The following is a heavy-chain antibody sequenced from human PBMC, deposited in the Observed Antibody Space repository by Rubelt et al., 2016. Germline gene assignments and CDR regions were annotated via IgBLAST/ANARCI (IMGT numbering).Heavy chain of an antibody. J-gene: IGHJ4*02. CDR2: IHWDDDK. Sequence: QITLKESGPTLVKSKQTLTLTCTFSGFSLSTSGVGVGWLRQPPEKALEWLALIHWDDDKRYSPSLKSRLTITKDTSKNQVVLTMTNMDPVDTATYYCAHALNCRSGTYYFDYWGQGTLVTVSS. D-gene: IGHD3-10*01. V-gene: IGHV2-5*02. CDR3: AHALNCRSGTYYFDY. CDR1: GFSLSTSGVG.